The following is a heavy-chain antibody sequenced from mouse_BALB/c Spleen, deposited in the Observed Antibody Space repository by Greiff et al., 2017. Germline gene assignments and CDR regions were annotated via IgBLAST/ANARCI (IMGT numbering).Heavy chain of an antibody. CDR2: INPGSGGT. D-gene: IGHD2-3*01. J-gene: IGHJ4*01. Sequence: QVQLQESGAELVRPGTSVKVSCKASGYAFTNYLIEWVKQRPGQGLEWIGVINPGSGGTNYNEKFKGKATLTADKSSSTAYMQLSSLTSDDSAVYSCARDGPYAMDYWGQGTSVTVSS. V-gene: IGHV1-54*03. CDR3: ARDGPYAMDY. CDR1: GYAFTNYL.